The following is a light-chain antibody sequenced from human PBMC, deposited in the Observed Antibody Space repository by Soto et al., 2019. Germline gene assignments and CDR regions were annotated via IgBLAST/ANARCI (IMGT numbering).Light chain of an antibody. CDR1: QGVTTN. Sequence: EIVMTQSPAPLSVSPGERATLSCRAGQGVTTNFAWYQQKPGQSPRLLIYDVSIRATGVPARFSGTGSETDFTLTSSGLQSEDSAVYFCQQYNNWPFSFGQGTRLEIK. J-gene: IGKJ5*01. V-gene: IGKV3-15*01. CDR3: QQYNNWPFS. CDR2: DVS.